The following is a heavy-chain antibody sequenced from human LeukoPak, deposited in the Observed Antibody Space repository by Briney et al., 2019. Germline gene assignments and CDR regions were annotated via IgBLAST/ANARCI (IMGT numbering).Heavy chain of an antibody. CDR1: GFTFSDYA. D-gene: IGHD2-21*01. Sequence: PGRSLRLSCTASGFTFSDYAMSWFRQAPGKGLEWVGFIRSKAYGGTTEYAASVKGIFTISREDSKIIAYMQMHSLKTEDTAVYYCTRDGCVGDCYDYWGQGTLVTVSS. J-gene: IGHJ4*02. CDR3: TRDGCVGDCYDY. V-gene: IGHV3-49*03. CDR2: IRSKAYGGTT.